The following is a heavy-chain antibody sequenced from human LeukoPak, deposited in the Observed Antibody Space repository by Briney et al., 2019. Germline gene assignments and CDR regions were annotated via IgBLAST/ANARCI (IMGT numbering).Heavy chain of an antibody. V-gene: IGHV3-30-3*01. CDR1: GFRFSKEW. J-gene: IGHJ4*02. D-gene: IGHD1-7*01. Sequence: GGSLRLSCVASGFRFSKEWMSWVRQAPGKGLEWVAVISYDGNNKYYADSVKGRFTISRDISENTLYLQMNSLRAEDTATYFCAKKFKGELSPLGDDWGQGTLVTVSS. CDR2: ISYDGNNK. CDR3: AKKFKGELSPLGDD.